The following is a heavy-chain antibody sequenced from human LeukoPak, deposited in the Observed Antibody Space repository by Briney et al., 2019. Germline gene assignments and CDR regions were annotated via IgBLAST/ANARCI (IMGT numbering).Heavy chain of an antibody. CDR3: ARGSLDGAGTFDS. V-gene: IGHV4-59*01. CDR2: IYYSGST. D-gene: IGHD6-13*01. J-gene: IGHJ4*02. CDR1: GGSISSYY. Sequence: SETLSLTCTVAGGSISSYYWSWIRQPPEKVLEWIGYIYYSGSTNYNPSLKSRVTISVDTSTNQFSLKLRSVTAAAAAVYSCARGSLDGAGTFDSWGQGTLVTVSS.